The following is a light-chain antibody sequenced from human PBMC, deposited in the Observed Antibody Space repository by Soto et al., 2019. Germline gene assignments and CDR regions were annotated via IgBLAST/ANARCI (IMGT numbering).Light chain of an antibody. CDR2: DAS. Sequence: EIVLTQSPGTLSLSPGERATLSCRASQSVGSNYLAWYQQKPGQAPRLLIYDASSRATGIPDRFSGSGSGTDFTLTISRLEPEDFAVYYCQQYGNSPQTFGQGTKVGIK. CDR1: QSVGSNY. J-gene: IGKJ1*01. V-gene: IGKV3-20*01. CDR3: QQYGNSPQT.